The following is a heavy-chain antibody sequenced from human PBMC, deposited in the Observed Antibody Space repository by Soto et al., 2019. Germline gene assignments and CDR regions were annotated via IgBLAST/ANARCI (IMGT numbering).Heavy chain of an antibody. D-gene: IGHD2-8*01. CDR1: GDSVSTSSNY. V-gene: IGHV4-39*01. CDR3: ARQDIVLMVYAISYNWFDP. CDR2: IYYSGST. J-gene: IGHJ5*02. Sequence: SETLSLTCTVSGDSVSTSSNYWDWIRQPPGKGLEWIASIYYSGSTYYKPSLKSRVTISIDTSKNQFSLKLSSVTAADTAVYYCARQDIVLMVYAISYNWFDPWGQGTLVTVSS.